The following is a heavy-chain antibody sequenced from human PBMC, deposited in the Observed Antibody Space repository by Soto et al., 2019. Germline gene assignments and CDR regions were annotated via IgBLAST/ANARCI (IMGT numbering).Heavy chain of an antibody. Sequence: QVQLVQSGAEVKKPGASVKVSCKASGYTFTSYGISWVRQAPGQGLEWMGWISASNGNTNYAQKLQGRVTMTTDTSTSTAYMELRSLRSDDTAVYYCARHGRYPIFRDYYGMDVWGQGTTVTVSS. CDR3: ARHGRYPIFRDYYGMDV. D-gene: IGHD3-9*01. CDR2: ISASNGNT. V-gene: IGHV1-18*01. CDR1: GYTFTSYG. J-gene: IGHJ6*02.